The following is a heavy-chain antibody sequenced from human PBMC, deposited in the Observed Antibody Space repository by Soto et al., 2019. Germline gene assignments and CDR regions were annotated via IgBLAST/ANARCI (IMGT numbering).Heavy chain of an antibody. CDR3: ARETQQSYYYYCMDV. Sequence: SETLSLTCTVSGGSISSGGYYWSWIRQHPGKGLEWIGYIYYSGSTYYNPSLKSRVTISVDTSKNQFSLKLSSVTAADTAVYYCARETQQSYYYYCMDVWGQGTTVTVSS. CDR2: IYYSGST. V-gene: IGHV4-31*03. CDR1: GGSISSGGYY. J-gene: IGHJ6*02.